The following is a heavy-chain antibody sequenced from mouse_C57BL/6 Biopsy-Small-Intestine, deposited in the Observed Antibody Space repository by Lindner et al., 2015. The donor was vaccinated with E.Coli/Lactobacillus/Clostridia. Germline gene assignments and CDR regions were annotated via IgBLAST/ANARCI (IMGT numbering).Heavy chain of an antibody. CDR3: ARDYYYGSYWYFDV. Sequence: EVQLQESGPSLVRPSQTLSLTCAVTGFSINSDCYWIWIRQFPGNKLEYIGYTFYSGITYYNPSLESRTYITRDTSKNQFSLKLSSVTTEDTATYYCARDYYYGSYWYFDVWGTGTTVTVSS. V-gene: IGHV3-3*01. CDR2: TFYSGIT. D-gene: IGHD1-1*01. J-gene: IGHJ1*03. CDR1: GFSINSDCY.